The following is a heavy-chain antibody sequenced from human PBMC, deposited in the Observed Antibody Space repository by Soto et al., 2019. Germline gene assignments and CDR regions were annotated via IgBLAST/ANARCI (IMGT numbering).Heavy chain of an antibody. Sequence: SETLSLTCSVSGGSINSYWWSWIRQPAGKGLEWIGRVYSSGTTDYNPSLNSRATLSVETSKNQFSLKLRSGTAADTAVYYGARDIGSDAYGGGFWGQGTQVTVSS. CDR1: GGSINSYW. CDR2: VYSSGTT. J-gene: IGHJ4*02. V-gene: IGHV4-4*07. D-gene: IGHD3-10*01. CDR3: ARDIGSDAYGGGF.